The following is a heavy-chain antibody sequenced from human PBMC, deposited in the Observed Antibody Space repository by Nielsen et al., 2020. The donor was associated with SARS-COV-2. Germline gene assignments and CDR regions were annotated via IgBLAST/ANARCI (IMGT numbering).Heavy chain of an antibody. J-gene: IGHJ5*02. D-gene: IGHD5-18*01. V-gene: IGHV5-51*01. CDR1: GYRFSDYW. CDR3: AREMGDTVMVSWFDP. Sequence: GESLKISCKGSGYRFSDYWIGWVRQTPGKGLEWMGIINPDDSDTRYSPSFQGQVTISADKSITTAYLQLNSLKASDTAMYYCAREMGDTVMVSWFDPWGQGTLVTVSS. CDR2: INPDDSDT.